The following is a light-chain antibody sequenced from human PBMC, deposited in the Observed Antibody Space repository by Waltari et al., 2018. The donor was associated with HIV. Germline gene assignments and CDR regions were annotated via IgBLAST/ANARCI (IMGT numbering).Light chain of an antibody. CDR3: SSYTSSSTLV. CDR2: DVS. J-gene: IGLJ2*01. V-gene: IGLV2-14*01. CDR1: SSDVGGYHY. Sequence: QFALTQPASVSGSPGQSITISCTGTSSDVGGYHYVSWYQQYAGKAPKLMIYDVSNRPSGVSNRFSGSKSGNTASLTISGLQAEDEADYYCSSYTSSSTLVFGGGTKLTVL.